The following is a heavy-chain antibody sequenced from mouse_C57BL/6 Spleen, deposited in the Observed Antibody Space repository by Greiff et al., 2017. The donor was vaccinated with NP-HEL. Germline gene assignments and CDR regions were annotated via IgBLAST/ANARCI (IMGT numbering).Heavy chain of an antibody. D-gene: IGHD3-1*01. Sequence: QVQLQQSGAELVKPGASVKLSCKASGYTFTEYTLHWVKQRSGQGLVWIGWFYTGSGSIKYNENFKDQATLTVDKSSSTVYMELSSLTSEDSSVYVGAKHGERGLRGAMDYWGQGTSVTVSS. V-gene: IGHV1-62-2*01. CDR2: FYTGSGSI. CDR1: GYTFTEYT. J-gene: IGHJ4*01. CDR3: AKHGERGLRGAMDY.